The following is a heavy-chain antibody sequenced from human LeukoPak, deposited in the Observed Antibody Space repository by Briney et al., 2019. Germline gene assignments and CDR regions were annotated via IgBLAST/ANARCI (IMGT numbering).Heavy chain of an antibody. Sequence: GGSLRLSCAASGFDFSTYWMSWVRQAPGKGLEWVANIKQDGSEKYYVDSVKGRFTISRDNAKNSLFLQMNSLRVEDTAVYYCAREAFGGATNYWGQGTLATVSS. CDR3: AREAFGGATNY. CDR2: IKQDGSEK. J-gene: IGHJ4*02. CDR1: GFDFSTYW. D-gene: IGHD3-16*01. V-gene: IGHV3-7*01.